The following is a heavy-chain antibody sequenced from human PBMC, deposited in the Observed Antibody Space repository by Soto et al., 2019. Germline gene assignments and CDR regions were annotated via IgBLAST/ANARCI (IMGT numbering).Heavy chain of an antibody. CDR2: IYWDDDK. CDR3: AHIPNYYQYDWFDP. D-gene: IGHD3-16*01. CDR1: GFSLTTRGVG. V-gene: IGHV2-5*02. J-gene: IGHJ5*02. Sequence: QITLKESGPTLVKPTQTLTLTCTFSGFSLTTRGVGVDWIRQPPGKALECLALIYWDDDKRYSPSLQSRLSITKDTSKNHVVLTMTNVDPVDTATYYCAHIPNYYQYDWFDPWGQGTLVSVSS.